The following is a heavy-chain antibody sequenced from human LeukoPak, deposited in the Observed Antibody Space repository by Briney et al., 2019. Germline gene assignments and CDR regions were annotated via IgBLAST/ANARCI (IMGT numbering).Heavy chain of an antibody. CDR2: ISGSGGST. D-gene: IGHD6-6*01. J-gene: IGHJ4*02. V-gene: IGHV3-23*01. CDR3: AGRIAARPWSPPFDY. CDR1: GFTFSSYA. Sequence: PGGSLRLSCAASGFTFSSYAMSWVRQAPGKGLEWVSAISGSGGSTYYADSVKGRFTISRDNSKSTLYLQMNSLGAEDTAVYYCAGRIAARPWSPPFDYWGQGALVTVSS.